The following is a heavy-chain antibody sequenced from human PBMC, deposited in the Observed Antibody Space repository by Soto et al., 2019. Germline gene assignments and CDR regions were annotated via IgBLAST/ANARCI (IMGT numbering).Heavy chain of an antibody. CDR2: ISGSGGST. Sequence: VGSLRLSCAASGFTFSSYAMSWVRQAPGKGLEWVSAISGSGGSTYYADSVKGRFTISRDNSKKTLYLQMNSLRAEDTAVYYCAGTGLTGFDVDYWGQGTLVTVSS. CDR3: AGTGLTGFDVDY. D-gene: IGHD3-9*01. CDR1: GFTFSSYA. V-gene: IGHV3-23*01. J-gene: IGHJ4*02.